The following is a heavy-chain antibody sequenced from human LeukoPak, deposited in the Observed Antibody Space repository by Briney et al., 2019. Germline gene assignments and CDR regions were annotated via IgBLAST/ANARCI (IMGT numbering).Heavy chain of an antibody. V-gene: IGHV3-21*01. CDR3: ARDLQGLVAATPHGMDV. CDR1: GFIFSSYS. D-gene: IGHD2-15*01. J-gene: IGHJ6*02. CDR2: ISSSSSYI. Sequence: GGSLRLSCAASGFIFSSYSMNWVRQAPGEGLEWVSSISSSSSYIYYADPVKGRSTISRDNAKNSLYLQMNSLRAEDTAVYYCARDLQGLVAATPHGMDVWGQGTTVTVSS.